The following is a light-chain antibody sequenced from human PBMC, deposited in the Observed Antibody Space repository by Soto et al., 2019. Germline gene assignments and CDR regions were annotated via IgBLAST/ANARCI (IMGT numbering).Light chain of an antibody. CDR1: QSISSF. CDR3: QQRTYWPLT. CDR2: DAF. Sequence: EIVLTQSPATLSLSPGERATLSCRASQSISSFLAWYQQKPGQAPRLLIYDAFNRATGIPARFSGSGSGTAFTLTISSLESEDFAVYFCQQRTYWPLTFGGGTKVEI. J-gene: IGKJ4*01. V-gene: IGKV3-11*01.